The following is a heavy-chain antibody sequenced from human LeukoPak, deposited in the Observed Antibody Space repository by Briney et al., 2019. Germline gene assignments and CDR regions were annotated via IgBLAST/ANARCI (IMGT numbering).Heavy chain of an antibody. D-gene: IGHD2-2*01. CDR2: INHSGST. Sequence: KSSETLSLTCAVYGGSFSGYYWSWIRQPPGKGLEWIGEINHSGSTNYNPSLKSRVTISVDTSKNQFSLKLSSVTAADTAVYYCARDRVAAASEWLWYFDLWGRGTLVTVSS. CDR1: GGSFSGYY. J-gene: IGHJ2*01. CDR3: ARDRVAAASEWLWYFDL. V-gene: IGHV4-34*01.